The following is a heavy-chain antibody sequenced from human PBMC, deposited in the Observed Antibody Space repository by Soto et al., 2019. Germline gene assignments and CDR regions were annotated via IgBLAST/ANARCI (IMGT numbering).Heavy chain of an antibody. D-gene: IGHD3-3*01. V-gene: IGHV3-30-3*01. CDR3: ARDKPLLRFLEWLLDY. CDR2: ISYDGSNK. Sequence: GGSLRLSCAASGFTFSSYAMHWVRQAPGKGLEWVAVISYDGSNKYYADSVKGRFTISRDNSKNTLYLQMNSLRAEDTAVYYCARDKPLLRFLEWLLDYWGQGTLLTVSS. CDR1: GFTFSSYA. J-gene: IGHJ4*02.